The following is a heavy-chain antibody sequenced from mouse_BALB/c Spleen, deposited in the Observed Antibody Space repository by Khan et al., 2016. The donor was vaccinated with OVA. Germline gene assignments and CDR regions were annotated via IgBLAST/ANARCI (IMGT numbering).Heavy chain of an antibody. D-gene: IGHD2-12*01. CDR2: VNPNNGDT. V-gene: IGHV1-26*01. CDR1: GYSFTVYY. J-gene: IGHJ3*01. CDR3: ARVYEFFPY. Sequence: EVQLQQSGPDLVKPGASVKISCKASGYSFTVYYMTWVKQSHGKSPEWIGRVNPNNGDTNYNQNFKGKVILTVENSSNNAYMELRSLTSEDSAVFYCARVYEFFPYWGQGTLVTVSA.